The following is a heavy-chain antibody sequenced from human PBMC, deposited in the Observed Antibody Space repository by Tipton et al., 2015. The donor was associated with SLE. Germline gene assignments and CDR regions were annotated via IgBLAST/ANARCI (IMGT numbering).Heavy chain of an antibody. CDR3: ARGSGVAAAGS. V-gene: IGHV4-31*03. J-gene: IGHJ5*02. CDR2: IYYTGNT. Sequence: TLSLTCTVSGVSISRNAYFWSWIRQHPGKGLEWIGHIYYTGNTHYNPSLKSRPTISLDTSKNQVSLKLNSVTAADTAVYYCARGSGVAAAGSWGQGTLVTVSS. CDR1: GVSISRNAYF. D-gene: IGHD6-13*01.